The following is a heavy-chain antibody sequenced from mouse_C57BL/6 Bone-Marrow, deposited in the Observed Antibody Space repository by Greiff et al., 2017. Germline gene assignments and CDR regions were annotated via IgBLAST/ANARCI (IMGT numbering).Heavy chain of an antibody. CDR1: GYTFTSYW. J-gene: IGHJ2*01. Sequence: QVQLQQPGAELVKPGASVKMSCKASGYTFTSYWITWVKQRPGQGLAWIGDIYPGRGSTSSNEKFKGKATLTVAPSSSTAYLALSSLTSADSAVXSCAKLIYYGNGCNNWGQETT. CDR3: AKLIYYGNGCNN. D-gene: IGHD2-1*01. V-gene: IGHV1-55*01. CDR2: IYPGRGST.